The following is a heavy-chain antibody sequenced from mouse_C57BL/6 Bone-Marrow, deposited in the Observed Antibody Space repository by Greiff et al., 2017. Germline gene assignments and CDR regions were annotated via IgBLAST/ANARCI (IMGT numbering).Heavy chain of an antibody. D-gene: IGHD1-1*01. V-gene: IGHV1-85*01. CDR3: TRRVYYARFDY. CDR1: GYTFTSYD. Sequence: QVQLKQSGPELVKPGASVKLSCKASGYTFTSYDINWVKQRPGQGLEWIGWIYPRDGSTKYNEKFKGKATLTVDTSSSTAYMELHSLTSEDSAVYFCTRRVYYARFDYWGQGTTLTVSS. J-gene: IGHJ2*01. CDR2: IYPRDGST.